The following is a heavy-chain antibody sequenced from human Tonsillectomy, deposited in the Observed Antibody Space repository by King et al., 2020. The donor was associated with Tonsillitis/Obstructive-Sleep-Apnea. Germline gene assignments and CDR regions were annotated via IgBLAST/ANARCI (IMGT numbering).Heavy chain of an antibody. V-gene: IGHV3-33*01. CDR2: IWYDGSNK. CDR1: GFIFSSYG. CDR3: ARDPLMRSYYYYGMDV. Sequence: VQLVESGGGVVQPGRSLRLSCAASGFIFSSYGMHWVRQAPGKGLEWVAVIWYDGSNKYYADSVKGRFTISRDNSKNTLYLQMNSLRAEDTAVYHCARDPLMRSYYYYGMDVWGQGTTVTVSS. J-gene: IGHJ6*02.